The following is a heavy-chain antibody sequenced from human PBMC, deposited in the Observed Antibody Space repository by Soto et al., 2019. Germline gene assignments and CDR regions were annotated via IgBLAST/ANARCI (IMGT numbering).Heavy chain of an antibody. Sequence: ISCSASGQIFSDYYMSWFRTAPGKGLEWISHISGSGRTLFYADSVNGRFTNSRDNAKNTVFLQMDSMKADHTAVDHSAREKFGEINLGRGALVTVSS. CDR3: AREKFGEIN. CDR1: GQIFSDYY. CDR2: ISGSGRTL. V-gene: IGHV3-11*01. J-gene: IGHJ4*01. D-gene: IGHD3-10*01.